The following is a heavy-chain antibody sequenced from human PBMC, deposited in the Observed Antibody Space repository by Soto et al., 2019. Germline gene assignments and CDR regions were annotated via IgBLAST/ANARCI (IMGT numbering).Heavy chain of an antibody. CDR1: GDSVIRYV. CDR3: ARRITMSSVTLGNDNWFDP. J-gene: IGHJ5*02. Sequence: PSETLSLTCTLSGDSVIRYVWSWIRQYPGKTLEWIGFIYYSGTTLYNPALESRGSMSLDASKNQFSLMMRSVTAADTAVYYCARRITMSSVTLGNDNWFDPWGQGTLVTVSA. CDR2: IYYSGTT. D-gene: IGHD3-10*02. V-gene: IGHV4-59*08.